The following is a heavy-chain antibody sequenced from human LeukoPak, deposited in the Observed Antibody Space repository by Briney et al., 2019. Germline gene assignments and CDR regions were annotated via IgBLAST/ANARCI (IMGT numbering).Heavy chain of an antibody. CDR3: ARDSSSWSYGMDV. CDR1: GGSISSYY. D-gene: IGHD6-13*01. J-gene: IGHJ6*02. CDR2: IYYSGST. V-gene: IGHV4-59*01. Sequence: SETLSLTCTVSGGSISSYYWSWIRQPPGKGLEWIGYIYYSGSTNYNPSLKSRVTISVDTSKNQFSLKLSSVTAADTAVYYCARDSSSWSYGMDVRGQGTTVTVSS.